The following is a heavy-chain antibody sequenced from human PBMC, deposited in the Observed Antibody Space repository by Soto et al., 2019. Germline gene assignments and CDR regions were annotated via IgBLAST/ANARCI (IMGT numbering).Heavy chain of an antibody. CDR3: AEDTYGDYSFDF. CDR1: GFTFSSNA. Sequence: PGGSLRLSCTASGFTFSSNAINWVRQAPGKGLEWVSSISGSGGSTYYADSVKGRFTISRDNSKSTLSLQMNSLRAEDTALYYCAEDTYGDYSFDFWGQGTQVTVSS. V-gene: IGHV3-23*01. D-gene: IGHD4-17*01. CDR2: ISGSGGST. J-gene: IGHJ4*02.